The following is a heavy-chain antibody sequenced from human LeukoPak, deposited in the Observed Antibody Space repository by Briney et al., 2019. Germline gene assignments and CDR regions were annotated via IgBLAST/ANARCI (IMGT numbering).Heavy chain of an antibody. CDR1: GLIFSSSW. V-gene: IGHV3-74*01. J-gene: IGHJ4*02. Sequence: PGGSLRLSCAASGLIFSSSWMHWVRQAPGKGLVWVSRINRDGSNTYYADSVKGRFTISRDNAKNTLYLQMDSLRAEDTATYYCAMDTAMLMGYRGQGTLVTVSS. CDR3: AMDTAMLMGY. D-gene: IGHD5-18*01. CDR2: INRDGSNT.